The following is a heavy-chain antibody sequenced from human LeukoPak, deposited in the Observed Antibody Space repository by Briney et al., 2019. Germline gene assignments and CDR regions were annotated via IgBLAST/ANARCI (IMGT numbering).Heavy chain of an antibody. CDR3: ARDRGFGEFHAFDI. CDR1: GGSISSYY. V-gene: IGHV4-59*01. J-gene: IGHJ3*02. Sequence: SETLSLTCTVSGGSISSYYWSWIRQPPGKGLEWIGYIYYSGSTNYNPSLKSRVTISVDTSKNQFSVKLSSVTAADTAVYYCARDRGFGEFHAFDIWGQGTMVTVSS. CDR2: IYYSGST. D-gene: IGHD3-10*01.